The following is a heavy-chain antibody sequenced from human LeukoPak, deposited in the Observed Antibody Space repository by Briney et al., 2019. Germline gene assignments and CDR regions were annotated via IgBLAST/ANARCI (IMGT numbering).Heavy chain of an antibody. V-gene: IGHV3-30-3*01. Sequence: GSLRLSCAASGFTFSSYAVHWVRQAPGKGLEWVAVISYDGSNKYYADSVKGRFTISRDNAKNSLYLQMDSLRDEDTAVYYCVRDAEGSSWFVISFDYWGQGMLVTVSS. D-gene: IGHD6-13*01. CDR3: VRDAEGSSWFVISFDY. CDR1: GFTFSSYA. CDR2: ISYDGSNK. J-gene: IGHJ4*02.